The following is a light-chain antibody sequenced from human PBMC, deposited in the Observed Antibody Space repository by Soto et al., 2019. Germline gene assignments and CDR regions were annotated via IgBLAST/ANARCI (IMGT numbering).Light chain of an antibody. CDR2: ENN. J-gene: IGLJ2*01. CDR1: SANIGNNY. CDR3: ETWDSSLSAGV. V-gene: IGLV1-51*02. Sequence: QSVLTQPPSVSAAPGQKVTIPCSGSSANIGNNYMSWYQQLPGTAPRLLIYENNKRPSGIPDRFSGSKSGTSATLDITGLQTGDEADYYCETWDSSLSAGVFGGGTKLTVL.